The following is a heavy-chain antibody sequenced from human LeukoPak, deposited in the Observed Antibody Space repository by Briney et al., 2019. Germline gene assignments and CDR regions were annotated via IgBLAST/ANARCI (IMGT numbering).Heavy chain of an antibody. CDR3: ARDHAYSGSYRPYGMDV. J-gene: IGHJ6*02. D-gene: IGHD1-26*01. Sequence: GGSLRLSCAASGFTFSSYAMHWVRQAPGKGLEWVAVISYDGSNKYYADSVKGRFTISRDNSKNTLYPQMNSLRAEDTAVYYCARDHAYSGSYRPYGMDVWGQGTTVTVSS. CDR1: GFTFSSYA. V-gene: IGHV3-30-3*01. CDR2: ISYDGSNK.